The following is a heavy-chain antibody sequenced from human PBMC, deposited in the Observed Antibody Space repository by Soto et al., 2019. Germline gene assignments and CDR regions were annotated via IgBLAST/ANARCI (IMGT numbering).Heavy chain of an antibody. Sequence: QVQLVESGGGVVQPGRSLRLSCAASGFTFSSYGMHWVRQAPGKGLEWVAVIWYDGSNKYYADSVKGRFTISRDNSKNPLYLQMNSLRAEDTAVYYCARDLTVRANWFDPWGQGTLVTVSS. V-gene: IGHV3-33*01. CDR1: GFTFSSYG. CDR2: IWYDGSNK. CDR3: ARDLTVRANWFDP. D-gene: IGHD4-4*01. J-gene: IGHJ5*02.